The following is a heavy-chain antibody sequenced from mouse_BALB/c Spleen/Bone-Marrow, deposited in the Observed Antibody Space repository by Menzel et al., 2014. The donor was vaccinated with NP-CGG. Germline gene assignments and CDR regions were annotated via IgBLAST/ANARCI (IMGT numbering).Heavy chain of an antibody. Sequence: VQLHQPGAELVRPGVSVKISCKGSGYTFTDYAMHWVKQSHAKSLEWIGVISTYYGDASYNQKFKGKATMTVDKSSSTAYMELARLTSEDSAIYYCARGNYGNFAYWGQGTLVTVSA. CDR1: GYTFTDYA. V-gene: IGHV1S137*01. J-gene: IGHJ3*01. CDR3: ARGNYGNFAY. D-gene: IGHD2-1*01. CDR2: ISTYYGDA.